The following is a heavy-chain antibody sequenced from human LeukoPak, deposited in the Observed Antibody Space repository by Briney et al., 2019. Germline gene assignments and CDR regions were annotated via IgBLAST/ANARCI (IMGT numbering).Heavy chain of an antibody. CDR1: GFTFSSYG. D-gene: IGHD5-18*01. CDR3: AKRLWGLYYFDY. CDR2: ISGSGGST. J-gene: IGHJ4*02. V-gene: IGHV3-23*01. Sequence: PGGSLRLSCAASGFTFSSYGMSWVRQAPGKGLEWVSAISGSGGSTYYADSVKGRFTISRDNSKNTLYLQMNSLRAEDTAVYYCAKRLWGLYYFDYWGQGTLVTVSS.